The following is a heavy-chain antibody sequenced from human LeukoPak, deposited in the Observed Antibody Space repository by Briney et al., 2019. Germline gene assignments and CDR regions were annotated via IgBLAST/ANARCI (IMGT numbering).Heavy chain of an antibody. D-gene: IGHD2-8*01. CDR3: ARDTVNGPFVISLDL. CDR2: INSGYIVE. J-gene: IGHJ5*02. V-gene: IGHV3-48*03. CDR1: GLTLRPCE. Sequence: GGSQTLSCAPSGLTLRPCETNWVRHARGEGPEWGFNINSGYIVEFYADSVRGRFTMSRDDDLLYLHLNSLRDEDTAVYYCARDTVNGPFVISLDLWGQGVMVTVSS.